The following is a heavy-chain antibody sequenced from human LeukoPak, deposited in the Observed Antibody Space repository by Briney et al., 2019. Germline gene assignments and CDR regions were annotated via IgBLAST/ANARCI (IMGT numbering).Heavy chain of an antibody. CDR1: GGSISSSSYY. CDR2: IYYSGST. CDR3: ARGHINLGYCSSTSCYTRLPTNYDY. V-gene: IGHV4-39*01. Sequence: SETLSLTCTVSGGSISSSSYYWGWIRQPPGKGLEWIGSIYYSGSTYYNPSLKSRVTISVDTSKNQFSLKLSSVTAADTAVYYCARGHINLGYCSSTSCYTRLPTNYDYWGQGTLVTVSS. D-gene: IGHD2-2*02. J-gene: IGHJ4*02.